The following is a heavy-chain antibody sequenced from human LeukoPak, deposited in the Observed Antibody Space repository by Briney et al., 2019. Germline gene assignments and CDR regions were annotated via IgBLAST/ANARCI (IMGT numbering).Heavy chain of an antibody. CDR2: IYYSGST. Sequence: PSETLSLTCTVSGGSITSYYWSWIRQPPGKGLEWIGYIYYSGSTNYNPSLKSRVTISVDTSKNQFSLKLSSVTAADTAVYYCASRTTKLGNRWYFDLWGRGTLVTVSS. V-gene: IGHV4-59*08. CDR3: ASRTTKLGNRWYFDL. CDR1: GGSITSYY. D-gene: IGHD4-11*01. J-gene: IGHJ2*01.